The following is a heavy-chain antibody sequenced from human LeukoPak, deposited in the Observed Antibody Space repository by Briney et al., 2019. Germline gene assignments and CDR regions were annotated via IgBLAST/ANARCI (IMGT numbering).Heavy chain of an antibody. CDR3: AGESGGCDY. Sequence: GGSLRLSCVVSGFNFNSYWMSWLRQAPGKGLEWVANINVDGSEKNSVDSVRGRFTVSRDNAKNSLYLQMNSLRAEDTAVYYCAGESGGCDYWGQGTLVTVSS. J-gene: IGHJ4*02. CDR2: INVDGSEK. D-gene: IGHD2-15*01. CDR1: GFNFNSYW. V-gene: IGHV3-7*01.